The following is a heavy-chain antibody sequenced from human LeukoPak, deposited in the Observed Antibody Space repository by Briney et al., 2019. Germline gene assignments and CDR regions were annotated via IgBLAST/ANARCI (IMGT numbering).Heavy chain of an antibody. D-gene: IGHD1-26*01. CDR2: LSGTTGYT. Sequence: GGSLRLSCAASGSSVSDYYMSWIRQTPGKGLEWVSYLSGTTGYTNSADSVKGQFTISRDNARNSLYLQMNSPRAEDTAVYYCARETSPNSGNYAYRGQGTLVTVSS. CDR1: GSSVSDYY. J-gene: IGHJ4*02. CDR3: ARETSPNSGNYAY. V-gene: IGHV3-11*06.